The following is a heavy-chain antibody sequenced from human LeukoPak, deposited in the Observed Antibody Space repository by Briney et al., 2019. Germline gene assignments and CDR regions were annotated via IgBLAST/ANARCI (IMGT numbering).Heavy chain of an antibody. CDR1: GFTFSSYS. Sequence: GGSLRLSCTASGFTFSSYSMNWVRQAPGKGLEWVAFIRYDGSNKYYADSVKGRFTISRDNSKNTLYLQMKSLRAEDTAVYYCALPAGVRYDAFDIWGQGTMVTVSS. CDR2: IRYDGSNK. D-gene: IGHD3-16*01. V-gene: IGHV3-30*02. CDR3: ALPAGVRYDAFDI. J-gene: IGHJ3*02.